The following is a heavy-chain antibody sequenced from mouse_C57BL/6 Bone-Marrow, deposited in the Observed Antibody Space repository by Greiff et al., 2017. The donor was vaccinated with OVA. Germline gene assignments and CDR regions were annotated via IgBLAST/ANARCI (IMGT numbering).Heavy chain of an antibody. CDR2: INPDSSTI. Sequence: ASRVDFSRYWMSWVRRAPGKGLEWIGEINPDSSTINYAPSLKDKFIISRDNAKNTLYLQMSKVRSEDTALYYCARPYDYGWDYWGQGTTLTVSS. V-gene: IGHV4-1*01. D-gene: IGHD2-4*01. CDR3: ARPYDYGWDY. J-gene: IGHJ2*01. CDR1: RVDFSRYW.